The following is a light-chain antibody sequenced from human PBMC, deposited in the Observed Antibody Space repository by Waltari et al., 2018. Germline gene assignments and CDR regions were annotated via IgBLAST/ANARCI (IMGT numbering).Light chain of an antibody. CDR2: SNT. CDR3: ATWDDRLTGVV. J-gene: IGLJ2*01. Sequence: QSALTQPPSASGTPGQTVTIFCSGGNSNIGSNVVNWYQQVPGTAPKLLIYSNTYRPSGVPDRVSGSKSGTSASLAISGLQSDDEGDYYCATWDDRLTGVVFGGGTQVTVL. V-gene: IGLV1-44*01. CDR1: NSNIGSNV.